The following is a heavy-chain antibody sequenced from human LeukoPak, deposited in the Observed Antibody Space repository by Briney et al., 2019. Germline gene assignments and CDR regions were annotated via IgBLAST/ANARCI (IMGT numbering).Heavy chain of an antibody. CDR1: GFTVSSNY. V-gene: IGHV3-53*01. CDR2: IYSGGST. CDR3: AKDLNSGWYGRDY. J-gene: IGHJ4*02. D-gene: IGHD6-19*01. Sequence: GGSLRLSCAASGFTVSSNYMSWVRQAPGKGLGWVSVIYSGGSTYYADSVKGRFTISRDNSKNTLYLQMNSLRAEDTAVYYCAKDLNSGWYGRDYWGQGTLVTVSS.